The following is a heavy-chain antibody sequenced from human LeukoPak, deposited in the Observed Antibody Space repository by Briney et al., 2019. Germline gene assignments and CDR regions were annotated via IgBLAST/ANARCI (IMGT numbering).Heavy chain of an antibody. CDR2: ISGSGSKI. V-gene: IGHV3-11*01. CDR1: EFTFNDYY. J-gene: IGHJ4*02. D-gene: IGHD4-17*01. CDR3: ASGSTVTLYYFDY. Sequence: GGSLRLSCAASEFTFNDYYMTWIRQAPGKGLEWVSYISGSGSKIYYADSVKGRFTSSRDNAKNSLYLQMNSLRAEDTAVYYCASGSTVTLYYFDYWGQGTLVTVSS.